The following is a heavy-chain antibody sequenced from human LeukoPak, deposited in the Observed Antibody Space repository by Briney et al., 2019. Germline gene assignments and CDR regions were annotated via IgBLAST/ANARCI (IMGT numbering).Heavy chain of an antibody. J-gene: IGHJ6*02. V-gene: IGHV3-49*04. CDR1: GFTFGDYA. CDR2: IRSKAYGGTT. Sequence: GRSLRLSCTASGFTFGDYAMSWVRQAPGKGLEWVGFIRSKAYGGTTEYAASVKGRFTISRDDSKSIAYLQMNSLKTEDTAVYYCVVAATNYYCGMDVWGQGTTVTVSS. D-gene: IGHD2-15*01. CDR3: VVAATNYYCGMDV.